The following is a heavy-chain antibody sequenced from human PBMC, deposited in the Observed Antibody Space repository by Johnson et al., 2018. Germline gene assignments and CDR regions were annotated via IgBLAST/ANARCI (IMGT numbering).Heavy chain of an antibody. D-gene: IGHD3-10*01. CDR1: GFTVSSNY. CDR3: ERERVLISAFDI. CDR2: IYSGGST. V-gene: IGHV3-53*01. J-gene: IGHJ3*02. Sequence: VQLVESGGGLIQPGGSLRLSCAASGFTVSSNYMSWVRQAPGTGLEWVSVIYSGGSTYYADSVKGRFPIFRDNSKNTLYLQMNSLTAEDTAVYYCERERVLISAFDIWGQGTMGTVSS.